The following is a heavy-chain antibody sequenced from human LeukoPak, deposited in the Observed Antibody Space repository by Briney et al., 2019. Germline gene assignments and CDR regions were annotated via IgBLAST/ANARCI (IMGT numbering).Heavy chain of an antibody. CDR3: AREIVGTHKSRFDP. D-gene: IGHD1-26*01. V-gene: IGHV3-7*03. J-gene: IGHJ5*02. CDR2: INQDGTDK. Sequence: PGGSLRLSCAASGFTFSGRWMSWLRQAPGKGLEWVANINQDGTDKYYVDSVKGRFTISRDNAKNSLYLQMNSLRVEDTAVYYCAREIVGTHKSRFDPWGQGTLVTVSS. CDR1: GFTFSGRW.